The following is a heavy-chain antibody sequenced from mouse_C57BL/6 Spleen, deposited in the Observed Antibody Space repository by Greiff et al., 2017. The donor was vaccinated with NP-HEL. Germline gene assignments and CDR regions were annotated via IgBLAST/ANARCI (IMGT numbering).Heavy chain of an antibody. CDR1: GYTFTTYP. CDR3: ARSYYSNYSWYFDV. D-gene: IGHD2-5*01. V-gene: IGHV1-47*01. CDR2: FHPYNDDT. J-gene: IGHJ1*03. Sequence: VQLQQSGAELVKPGASVKMSCKASGYTFTTYPVEWMKQNHGKSLEWIGNFHPYNDDTKYNEKFKGKATLTVEKSSSTVYLELSRLTSDDSAVYYCARSYYSNYSWYFDVWGTGTTVTVSS.